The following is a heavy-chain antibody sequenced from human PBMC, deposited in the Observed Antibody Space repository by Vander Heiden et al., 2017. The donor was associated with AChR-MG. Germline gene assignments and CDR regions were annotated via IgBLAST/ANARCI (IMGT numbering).Heavy chain of an antibody. CDR3: ASPGHDYGGNSLDY. CDR2: INHSGST. J-gene: IGHJ4*02. CDR1: GGSFSGYY. V-gene: IGHV4-34*01. D-gene: IGHD4-17*01. Sequence: QVQLQQWGAGLFKPSETLSLTCAVYGGSFSGYYWSWIRQPPGKGLEWIGEINHSGSTNDNPSLKSRVTISVDTSKNQFSLKLSSVTAADTAVYYCASPGHDYGGNSLDYWGQGTLVTVSS.